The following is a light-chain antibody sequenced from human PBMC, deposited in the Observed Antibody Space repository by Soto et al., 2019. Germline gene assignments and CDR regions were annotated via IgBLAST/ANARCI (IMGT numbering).Light chain of an antibody. CDR2: AAS. J-gene: IGKJ1*01. Sequence: DIQMTQSPSSLSASVGDRVTITCRASLRIRNDLGWYQHKPGKAPKRLIYAASSLQSGVPSRFSGSGSGTEFTLTISSLQPEEFATYFCLQHDSDPCTFGQGTKGEFK. CDR1: LRIRND. V-gene: IGKV1-17*01. CDR3: LQHDSDPCT.